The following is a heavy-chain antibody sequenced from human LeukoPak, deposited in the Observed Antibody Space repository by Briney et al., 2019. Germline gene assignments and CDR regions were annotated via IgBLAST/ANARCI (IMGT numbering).Heavy chain of an antibody. D-gene: IGHD3-22*01. CDR3: ASSHYDSSGYPRPDP. J-gene: IGHJ5*02. Sequence: SVKVSCKASGGTFSSYAISWVRQAPGQGLEWMGRIIPTLGIANYAQKFQGRVTITADKSTSTAYMELSSLRSEDTAVYYCASSHYDSSGYPRPDPWGQGTLVTVSS. CDR2: IIPTLGIA. CDR1: GGTFSSYA. V-gene: IGHV1-69*04.